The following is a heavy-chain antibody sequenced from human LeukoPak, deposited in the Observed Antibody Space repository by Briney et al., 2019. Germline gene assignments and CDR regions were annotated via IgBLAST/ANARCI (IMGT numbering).Heavy chain of an antibody. CDR2: IYHSGST. CDR3: RSTGYYYDSSGLFDY. CDR1: GFTFSSYAM. V-gene: IGHV4-4*02. Sequence: GSLRLSCAASGFTFSSYAMSWVRQPPGKGLEWIGEIYHSGSTNYNPSLKSRVTISVDKSKNQFSLKLSSVTAADTAVYYCRSTGYYYDSSGLFDYWGQGTLVTVSS. J-gene: IGHJ4*02. D-gene: IGHD3-22*01.